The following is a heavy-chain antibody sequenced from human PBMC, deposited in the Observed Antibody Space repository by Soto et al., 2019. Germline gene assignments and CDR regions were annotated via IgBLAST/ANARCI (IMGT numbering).Heavy chain of an antibody. V-gene: IGHV3-7*03. J-gene: IGHJ5*02. Sequence: GGSLRLSCAASGFTFSCYWMSWVRQAPGKGLNWVSYVKEDGGTKYYVDSVKGRFTISRDNSKNALYLQMNSLRAEDTAIYYCARDYKHGDLIRGQFGPWGQGTLVTVSS. D-gene: IGHD2-21*01. CDR3: ARDYKHGDLIRGQFGP. CDR1: GFTFSCYW. CDR2: VKEDGGTK.